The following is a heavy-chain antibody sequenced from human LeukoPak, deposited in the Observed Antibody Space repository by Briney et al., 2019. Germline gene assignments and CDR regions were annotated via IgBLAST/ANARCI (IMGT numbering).Heavy chain of an antibody. Sequence: PSETLSLTCTVSGGSISSYYWSWIRLPAGKGLEWIGRIYTSGSSNSNPSLKSRVTMSADTSKNQFSLKLSSVTAADTAVYYCARDISVAGSFLLFDYWGQGTLVTVSS. CDR3: ARDISVAGSFLLFDY. CDR2: IYTSGSS. V-gene: IGHV4-4*07. CDR1: GGSISSYY. J-gene: IGHJ4*02. D-gene: IGHD6-19*01.